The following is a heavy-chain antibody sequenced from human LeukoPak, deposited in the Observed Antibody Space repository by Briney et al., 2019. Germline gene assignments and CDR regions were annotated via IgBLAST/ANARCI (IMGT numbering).Heavy chain of an antibody. Sequence: GESLKISCKGSGYSFTSYWIGWVRQMPGKGLEWMGIIYPDDSDTRYSPSFQGQVTISADKSISTAYLQWSSLKASDTAMYYCARQGSHSGYGMDVWGQGTTVTVSS. J-gene: IGHJ6*02. CDR2: IYPDDSDT. V-gene: IGHV5-51*01. CDR3: ARQGSHSGYGMDV. CDR1: GYSFTSYW. D-gene: IGHD7-27*01.